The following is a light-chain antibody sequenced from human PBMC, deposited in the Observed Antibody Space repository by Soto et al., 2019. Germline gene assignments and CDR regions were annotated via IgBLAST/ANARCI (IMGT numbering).Light chain of an antibody. CDR1: QGIRND. V-gene: IGKV1-6*01. CDR2: AAS. CDR3: LQKHFYPFP. J-gene: IGKJ3*01. Sequence: AIQMTQSPSSLSASVGDRVTITCRASQGIRNDLDWFQQKPGKAPKLLIYAASNLQSGVPARFSGSGSGTDFTLTHSRLQPEDFATYYCLQKHFYPFPFGPGPKMDIK.